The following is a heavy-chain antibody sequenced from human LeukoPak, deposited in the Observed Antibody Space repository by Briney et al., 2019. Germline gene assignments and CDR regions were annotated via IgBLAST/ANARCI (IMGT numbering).Heavy chain of an antibody. CDR2: IYYSGST. D-gene: IGHD5-18*01. J-gene: IGHJ4*02. CDR3: ARERSSYGYLMTPVDY. Sequence: PSETLSLTCTVSGGSFSSSSYYWGWIRQPPGKGLEWIGSIYYSGSTYYNPSLKSRVTISVDTSKNQFSLKLSSVTAADTAVYYCARERSSYGYLMTPVDYWGQGTLVTVSS. CDR1: GGSFSSSSYY. V-gene: IGHV4-39*07.